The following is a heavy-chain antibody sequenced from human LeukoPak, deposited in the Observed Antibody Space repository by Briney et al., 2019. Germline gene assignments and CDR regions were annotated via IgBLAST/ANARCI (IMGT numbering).Heavy chain of an antibody. CDR3: ARLSLDSSGYKYYFDY. D-gene: IGHD3-22*01. CDR1: GGSISSYY. Sequence: SETLSLTCTVSGGSISSYYWSWIRQPPGKGLERIGYIYYSGSTNYNPSLKSRVTISVDTSKNQFSLKLSSVTAADTAVYYCARLSLDSSGYKYYFDYWGQGTLVTVSS. J-gene: IGHJ4*02. CDR2: IYYSGST. V-gene: IGHV4-59*01.